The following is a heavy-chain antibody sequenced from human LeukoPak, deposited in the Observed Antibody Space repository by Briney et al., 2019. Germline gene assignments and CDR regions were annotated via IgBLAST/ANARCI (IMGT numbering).Heavy chain of an antibody. D-gene: IGHD3-10*01. CDR1: GFTFSSYG. J-gene: IGHJ3*02. CDR2: IWYDGSNK. CDR3: ANSGVEAFDI. V-gene: IGHV3-33*06. Sequence: PGRSLRLSCAASGFTFSSYGMHWVRQAPGKGLEWVAVIWYDGSNKYYADSVKGRFTISRDNSKNTLYLQMNSLRAEDTAVYYCANSGVEAFDIWGQGTMVTVSS.